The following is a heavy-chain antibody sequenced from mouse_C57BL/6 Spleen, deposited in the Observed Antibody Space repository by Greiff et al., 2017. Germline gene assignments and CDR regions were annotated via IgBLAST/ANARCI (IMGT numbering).Heavy chain of an antibody. CDR3: ARMITYYFDY. V-gene: IGHV2-2*01. CDR2: IWRGGST. Sequence: VKLMESGPGLVQPSQSLSITCTVSGFSLTSYGVHWVRQSPGKGLEWLGVIWRGGSTDYNAAFISRLSISKDNSKSQVFFKMNSLQADDTAIYYCARMITYYFDYWGQGTTLTVSS. D-gene: IGHD2-4*01. CDR1: GFSLTSYG. J-gene: IGHJ2*01.